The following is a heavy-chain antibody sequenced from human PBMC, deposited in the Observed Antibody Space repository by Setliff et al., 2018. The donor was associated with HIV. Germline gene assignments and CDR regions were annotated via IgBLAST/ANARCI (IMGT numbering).Heavy chain of an antibody. CDR3: ARSPQGGYFDY. V-gene: IGHV3-53*01. CDR1: GFTVSSNY. Sequence: GSLRLSCAASGFTVSSNYMNWVRQAPGKGLEWVSIIYSGGTTYYADSVKGRFTISRDNSKNTLYLQMNSLRVEDTAVYHCARSPQGGYFDYWGQGTLDTVSS. CDR2: IYSGGTT. J-gene: IGHJ4*03.